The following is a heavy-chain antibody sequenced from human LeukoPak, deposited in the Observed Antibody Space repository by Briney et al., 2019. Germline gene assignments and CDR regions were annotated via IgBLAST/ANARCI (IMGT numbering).Heavy chain of an antibody. CDR2: IIPIFGTA. Sequence: SVKVSCKASGGTFSSYAISWVRRAPGQGLEWMGGIIPIFGTANYAQKFQGRVTITTDESTSTAYMELSSLRSEDTAVYYCARGSRSSGLGYYFDYWGQGTLATVSS. D-gene: IGHD3-10*01. V-gene: IGHV1-69*05. J-gene: IGHJ4*02. CDR3: ARGSRSSGLGYYFDY. CDR1: GGTFSSYA.